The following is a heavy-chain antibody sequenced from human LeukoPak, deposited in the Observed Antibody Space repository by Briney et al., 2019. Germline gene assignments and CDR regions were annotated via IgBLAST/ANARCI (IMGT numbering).Heavy chain of an antibody. CDR2: YDPEDDER. V-gene: IGHV1-24*01. J-gene: IGHJ4*02. Sequence: ASVKVSCKAFGHTLRHLSIHWVRPAPGKGVEWMGGYDPEDDERIYSEKFLGRVTLTEDTSTDTAYMELTSLRSDDTAVYYCSTVTAGNYWGQGTLVTVSS. CDR1: GHTLRHLS. CDR3: STVTAGNY. D-gene: IGHD3-10*01.